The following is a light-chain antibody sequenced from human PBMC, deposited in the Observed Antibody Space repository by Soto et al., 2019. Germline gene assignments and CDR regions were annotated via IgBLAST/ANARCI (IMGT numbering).Light chain of an antibody. CDR3: QHYYTTPIT. J-gene: IGKJ5*01. CDR1: QNILYTSNNKNF. Sequence: DIVMTQSPDSLAVSLGERATINCKSSQNILYTSNNKNFLAWYQQKPGQPPKLLIYWATTRESGVPDRFSGSGSGTDFTLTISSLQAEDVAVYDCQHYYTTPITFGQGTRLEIK. CDR2: WAT. V-gene: IGKV4-1*01.